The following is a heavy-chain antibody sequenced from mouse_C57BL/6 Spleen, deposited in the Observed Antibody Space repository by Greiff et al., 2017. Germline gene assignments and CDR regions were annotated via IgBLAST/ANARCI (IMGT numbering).Heavy chain of an antibody. J-gene: IGHJ4*01. CDR1: GYTFTNYW. CDR3: ARWDYYGSFFAIEY. CDR2: IDPSDSET. D-gene: IGHD1-1*01. Sequence: QVQLQQPGAELVRPGSSVKLSCKTSGYTFTNYWMHWVKQRPIQGLEWIGDIDPSDSETHYNQKFKDKATLTVDKSSSTAYMQLSSLPSEDSAVYYCARWDYYGSFFAIEYWGQGTSVTVSS. V-gene: IGHV1-52*01.